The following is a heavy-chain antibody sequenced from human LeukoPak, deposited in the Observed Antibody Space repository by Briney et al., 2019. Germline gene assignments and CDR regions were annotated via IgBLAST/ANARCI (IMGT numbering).Heavy chain of an antibody. CDR2: IYHSGIS. CDR3: ARGPTYQPIDF. Sequence: PSETLSLTCSVSGDSISSGYFWGWIRQPPGKGLEWVGSIYHSGISYYNPSLKSRVTISVDTSKNHFSLKLSSVTAADTAVYYCARGPTYQPIDFWGQGTLVTVSS. D-gene: IGHD2-2*01. J-gene: IGHJ4*02. V-gene: IGHV4-38-2*02. CDR1: GDSISSGYF.